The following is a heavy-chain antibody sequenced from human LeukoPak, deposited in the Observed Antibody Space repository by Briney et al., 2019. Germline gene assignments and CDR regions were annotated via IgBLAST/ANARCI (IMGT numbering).Heavy chain of an antibody. D-gene: IGHD3-10*01. CDR2: IWYDGSNK. Sequence: GGSLRLSCVTSGMPFSNYWMFWVRQAPGKGLEWVAVIWYDGSNKYYADSVKGRFTISRDNSKNTLYLQMNSLRAEDTAVFYCARSALAMVRGVIMVIYGMDVWGQGTTVIVSS. V-gene: IGHV3-33*08. CDR1: GMPFSNYW. CDR3: ARSALAMVRGVIMVIYGMDV. J-gene: IGHJ6*02.